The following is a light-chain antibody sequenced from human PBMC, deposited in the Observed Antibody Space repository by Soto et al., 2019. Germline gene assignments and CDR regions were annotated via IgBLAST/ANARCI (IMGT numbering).Light chain of an antibody. CDR2: KAS. J-gene: IGKJ1*01. V-gene: IGKV1-5*03. CDR1: PSINSW. CDR3: QQYDTYPWT. Sequence: DIQMTQSPSTLSASVGDRVTITCRASPSINSWLAWYQQRPGKAPKLLIHKASTLESGVPSRFSGSESGTEFTFTISSLQPDDFAIYYCQQYDTYPWTFGQGTKVEIK.